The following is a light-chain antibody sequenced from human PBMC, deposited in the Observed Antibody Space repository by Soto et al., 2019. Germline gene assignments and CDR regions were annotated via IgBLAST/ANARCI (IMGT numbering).Light chain of an antibody. Sequence: QSALTQPASVSGSPGQSITISCTGTSSDVGGYNYVSWYQHYPGKAPKLMIYDVSNRPSGVSIRFSGSKSGNTASLTISGLQAEDEADYYCSSYTSSTTLVVFGGGTQLTVL. CDR3: SSYTSSTTLVV. CDR2: DVS. J-gene: IGLJ3*02. CDR1: SSDVGGYNY. V-gene: IGLV2-14*03.